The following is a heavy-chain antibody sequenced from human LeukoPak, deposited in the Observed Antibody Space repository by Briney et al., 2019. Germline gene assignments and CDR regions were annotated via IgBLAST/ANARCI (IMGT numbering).Heavy chain of an antibody. CDR3: ASSNSVVGYFQH. V-gene: IGHV4-30-4*08. CDR1: GGSISSGDYY. J-gene: IGHJ1*01. Sequence: SQTLSLTCTVSGGSISSGDYYWSWIRQPPGKGLEWIGYIYYSGSTYYNPSLKSRVTISVDTSKNQFSLKLSSVTAADTAVYYCASSNSVVGYFQHWGQGTLVTVST. D-gene: IGHD2/OR15-2a*01. CDR2: IYYSGST.